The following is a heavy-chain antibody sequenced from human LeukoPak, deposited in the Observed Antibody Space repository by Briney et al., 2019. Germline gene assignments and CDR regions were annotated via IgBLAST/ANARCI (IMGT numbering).Heavy chain of an antibody. D-gene: IGHD3-10*01. CDR2: IYPGDSDT. CDR3: ARASYGSGSYYSHYYYYGMDV. CDR1: GYSFTSYW. Sequence: GVSLKISCKGSGYSFTSYWIGWVRPMPGKGLAWMGIIYPGDSDTRYSPSFQGQVTISADKSLSTAYLQWSSLKASDTAMYYCARASYGSGSYYSHYYYYGMDVWGKGTTVTVSS. J-gene: IGHJ6*04. V-gene: IGHV5-51*01.